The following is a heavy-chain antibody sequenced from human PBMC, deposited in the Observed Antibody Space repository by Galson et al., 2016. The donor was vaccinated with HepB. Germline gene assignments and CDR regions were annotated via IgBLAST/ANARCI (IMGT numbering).Heavy chain of an antibody. Sequence: SLRLSCAASGFTFSSYGMHWVRQAPGKGLEWVAVIWYDGSNTYYADSVKGRFTISRDNSKNTLYLQMNSPRAEDTAVYYCARELTGGSSWVGDYWGQGALVTVSS. V-gene: IGHV3-33*01. CDR1: GFTFSSYG. CDR3: ARELTGGSSWVGDY. CDR2: IWYDGSNT. D-gene: IGHD6-13*01. J-gene: IGHJ4*02.